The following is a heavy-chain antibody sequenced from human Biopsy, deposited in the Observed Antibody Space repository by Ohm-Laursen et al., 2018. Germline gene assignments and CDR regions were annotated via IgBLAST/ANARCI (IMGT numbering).Heavy chain of an antibody. CDR2: IIAVSGLV. J-gene: IGHJ6*02. CDR1: GGTFSNYA. V-gene: IGHV1-69*17. CDR3: ARDFFDSSGYFYYYNGVDL. Sequence: SSVKVSCKVSGGTFSNYAISWVRQAPGEGLEWMGGIIAVSGLVNYAPKFQGRVSITADKSTSTAYMELRSLRSDDTAVYYCARDFFDSSGYFYYYNGVDLWGQGTTVTVSS. D-gene: IGHD3-22*01.